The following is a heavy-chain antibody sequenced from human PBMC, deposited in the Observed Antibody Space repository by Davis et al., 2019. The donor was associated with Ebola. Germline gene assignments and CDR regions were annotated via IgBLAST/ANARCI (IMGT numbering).Heavy chain of an antibody. CDR2: IIPILGIA. V-gene: IGHV1-69*04. CDR3: ARVRVGSGYYYYNMDV. CDR1: GYTFTSYG. Sequence: AASVKVSCKASGYTFTSYGISWVRQAPGQGLEWMGRIIPILGIANYAQKFQGRVTITADKSTSTAYMELSSLRSEDTAVYYCARVRVGSGYYYYNMDVWGQGTTVTVSS. D-gene: IGHD1-26*01. J-gene: IGHJ6*02.